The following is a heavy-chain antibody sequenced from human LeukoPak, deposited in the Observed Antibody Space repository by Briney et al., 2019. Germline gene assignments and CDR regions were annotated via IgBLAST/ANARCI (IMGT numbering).Heavy chain of an antibody. CDR3: AREKSYGADFDY. D-gene: IGHD4-17*01. CDR2: IKQDGNEK. CDR1: GFAFSTYW. Sequence: PGGSLRLSCAASGFAFSTYWMGWVRQAPGKGLEWVANIKQDGNEKYYVDSVKGRFTISRDNAKNSLYLQMNSLRAEDTAVYYCAREKSYGADFDYWGQGTLVTVSS. J-gene: IGHJ4*02. V-gene: IGHV3-7*03.